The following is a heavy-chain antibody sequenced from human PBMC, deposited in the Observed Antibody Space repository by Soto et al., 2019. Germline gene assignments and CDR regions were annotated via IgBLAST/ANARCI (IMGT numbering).Heavy chain of an antibody. D-gene: IGHD3-3*01. J-gene: IGHJ4*02. V-gene: IGHV1-69*12. CDR2: IIPIFGTA. CDR3: ARAGIFGVVDPSSPLAY. CDR1: GGTFSSYA. Sequence: QVQLVQSGAEVKKPGSSVKVSCKASGGTFSSYAISWVRQAPGQGLEWMGGIIPIFGTANYAQKVQGRVTITADDPPRTASMELSSLRSEDTAVYYCARAGIFGVVDPSSPLAYWGQGTLVTVSS.